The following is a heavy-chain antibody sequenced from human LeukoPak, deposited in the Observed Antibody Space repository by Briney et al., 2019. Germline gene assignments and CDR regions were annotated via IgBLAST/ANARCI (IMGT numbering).Heavy chain of an antibody. CDR3: ARGLNYYGISGYLPTGY. CDR2: IKQDGSEK. V-gene: IGHV3-7*01. J-gene: IGHJ4*02. CDR1: GFTFSSYW. D-gene: IGHD3-22*01. Sequence: PGGSLRLSCAASGFTFSSYWMSWVRQAPGKGLEWVAYIKQDGSEKYYVDSVKGRISISRDDAQDSLYLQMNSLRAEDTAVYYCARGLNYYGISGYLPTGYWGQGTLVTVSS.